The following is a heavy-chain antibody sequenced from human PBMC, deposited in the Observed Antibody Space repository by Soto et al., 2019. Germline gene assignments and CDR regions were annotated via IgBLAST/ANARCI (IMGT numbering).Heavy chain of an antibody. J-gene: IGHJ4*02. CDR1: GDSISSYS. CDR3: ARLRDYYDSSGLWQQEDS. Sequence: SETLSLTCTVSGDSISSYSWSWIRQPPGKGLEWIGYIYDSGNTNYNPSLKSRVTISLDTSKKHFSLRLTSVTAADTAVYYCARLRDYYDSSGLWQQEDSWGQGIMVTVSS. V-gene: IGHV4-59*08. D-gene: IGHD3-22*01. CDR2: IYDSGNT.